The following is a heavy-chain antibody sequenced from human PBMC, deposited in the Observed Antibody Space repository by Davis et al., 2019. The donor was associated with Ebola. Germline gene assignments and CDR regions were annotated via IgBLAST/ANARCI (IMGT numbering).Heavy chain of an antibody. D-gene: IGHD1-1*01. CDR3: ARDREGAWTFDI. Sequence: AASVKVSCKASGGTFSSYAISWVRQAPGQGLEWMGGIIPIFGTANYAQKFQGRVTITADKSTSTAYMELSSLRSEDTAVYYCARDREGAWTFDIWGQGTMVTVSS. CDR1: GGTFSSYA. J-gene: IGHJ3*02. CDR2: IIPIFGTA. V-gene: IGHV1-69*06.